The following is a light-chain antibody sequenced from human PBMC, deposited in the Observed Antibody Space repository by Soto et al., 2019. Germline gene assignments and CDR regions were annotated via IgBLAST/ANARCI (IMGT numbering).Light chain of an antibody. V-gene: IGKV3-11*01. Sequence: ENVLTHSPATLSLSPRERATLSCRASQSVSNYLAWYQQKPGQAPRLLIYDTTNRATGIPARFSGSGSGTDFTLTISGLEPEDFAVYYCQQRGSWPQYTFGGGTKVDIK. CDR1: QSVSNY. CDR3: QQRGSWPQYT. CDR2: DTT. J-gene: IGKJ4*01.